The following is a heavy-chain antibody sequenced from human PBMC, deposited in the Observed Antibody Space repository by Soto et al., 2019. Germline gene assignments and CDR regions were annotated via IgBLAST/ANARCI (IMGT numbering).Heavy chain of an antibody. J-gene: IGHJ6*02. Sequence: ASVKVSCKASGYTFTSYYMHWVRQAPGQGLEWMGIINPSGGSTSYAQKFQGRVTMTRDTSTSTVYMELSSLRSEDTAVYYCASDGRRVSARRYGMDVWGQGTTVTVSS. V-gene: IGHV1-46*01. CDR3: ASDGRRVSARRYGMDV. D-gene: IGHD2-8*01. CDR1: GYTFTSYY. CDR2: INPSGGST.